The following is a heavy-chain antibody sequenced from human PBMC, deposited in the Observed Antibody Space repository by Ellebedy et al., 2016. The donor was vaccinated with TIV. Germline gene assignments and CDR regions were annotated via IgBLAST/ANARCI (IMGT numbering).Heavy chain of an antibody. Sequence: PGGSLRLSCKGSGYRFSNYWIGWVRQLPGKGLEWMGMIYPGGSDSRYSPSFQGQVTISADTSISTAYLHWSSLRASDTAMYFCARSSEAGFYWGQGTLVTVSS. CDR3: ARSSEAGFY. CDR2: IYPGGSDS. J-gene: IGHJ4*02. D-gene: IGHD6-19*01. CDR1: GYRFSNYW. V-gene: IGHV5-51*01.